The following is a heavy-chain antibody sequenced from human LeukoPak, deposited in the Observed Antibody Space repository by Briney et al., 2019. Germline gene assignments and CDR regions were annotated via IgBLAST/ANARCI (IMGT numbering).Heavy chain of an antibody. CDR1: GYTFDVYY. CDR2: INSNSGDT. V-gene: IGHV1-2*02. CDR3: ARDRTSTWYGGIDY. J-gene: IGHJ4*02. D-gene: IGHD6-13*01. Sequence: ASVKVSCEASGYTFDVYYIHWVRQAPRQGLEWMGCINSNSGDTNYAQKFQGRVTITRDTSITTAYMELSSLRFDDTAVYYCARDRTSTWYGGIDYGGQGTLVTVSS.